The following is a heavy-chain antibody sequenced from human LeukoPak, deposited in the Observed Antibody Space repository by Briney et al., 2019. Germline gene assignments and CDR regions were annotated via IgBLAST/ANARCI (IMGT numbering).Heavy chain of an antibody. D-gene: IGHD6-13*01. CDR3: ARDGDPVNRYSSSWYSGY. Sequence: QPGGSLRLSCAASGFTFSSYAMSWVRQAPGKGLEWVSAISGSGGSTYYADSVKGRFTISRDNSKNTLYLQMNSLRAEDTAVYYCARDGDPVNRYSSSWYSGYWGQGTLVTVSS. V-gene: IGHV3-23*01. CDR1: GFTFSSYA. CDR2: ISGSGGST. J-gene: IGHJ4*02.